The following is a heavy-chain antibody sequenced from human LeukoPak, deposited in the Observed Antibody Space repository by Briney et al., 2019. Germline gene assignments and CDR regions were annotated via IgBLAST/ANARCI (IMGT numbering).Heavy chain of an antibody. CDR2: INPNSGGT. Sequence: ASVKVSCKASGYTFTGYYMHWVRQAPGQGLEWMGWINPNSGGTNYAQKFQGRVTMTRDTSISTAYMELSRLRSEDTAVYYCARDYSGSWDAFDIWGQGTMVTVSS. CDR1: GYTFTGYY. V-gene: IGHV1-2*02. D-gene: IGHD1-26*01. J-gene: IGHJ3*02. CDR3: ARDYSGSWDAFDI.